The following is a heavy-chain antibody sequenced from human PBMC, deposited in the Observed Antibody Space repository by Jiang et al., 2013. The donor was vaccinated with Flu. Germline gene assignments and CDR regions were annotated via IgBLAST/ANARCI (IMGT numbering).Heavy chain of an antibody. J-gene: IGHJ5*02. V-gene: IGHV4-61*02. Sequence: GPGLVKPSQTLSLTCTVSGGSISSGSYYWSWIRQPAGKGLEWIGRIYTSGSTNYNPSLKSRVTISVDTSKNQFSLKLSSVTAADTAVYYCARGVTMVQGVKSNWFDPWGQGTLVTVSS. CDR3: ARGVTMVQGVKSNWFDP. CDR1: GGSISSGSYY. D-gene: IGHD3-10*01. CDR2: IYTSGST.